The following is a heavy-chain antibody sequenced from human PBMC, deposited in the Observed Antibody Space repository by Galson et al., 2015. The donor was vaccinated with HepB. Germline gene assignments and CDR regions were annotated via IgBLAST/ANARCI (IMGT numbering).Heavy chain of an antibody. J-gene: IGHJ4*02. CDR2: ISSSSSYT. D-gene: IGHD3-16*01. V-gene: IGHV3-11*06. CDR3: ARVEGSRGTSPFDY. Sequence: SLRLSCAASGFTFSDYYMSWIRQAPGKGLEWVSYISSSSSYTNYADSVKGRFTISRDNAKNSLYLQMNSLRAEDTAVYYCARVEGSRGTSPFDYWGQGTLVTVSS. CDR1: GFTFSDYY.